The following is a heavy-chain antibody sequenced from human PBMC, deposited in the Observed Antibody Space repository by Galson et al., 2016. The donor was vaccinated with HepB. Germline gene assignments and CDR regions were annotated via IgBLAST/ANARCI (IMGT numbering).Heavy chain of an antibody. CDR2: IKSKTDSETI. D-gene: IGHD3-10*01. V-gene: IGHV3-15*01. J-gene: IGHJ4*02. CDR1: GFTFTDAW. Sequence: SLRLSCAASGFTFTDAWMTWVHQAPGKGLEWLGRIKSKTDSETIDYAAPVKGRFIISRDDSKNTLYLRMNSLKTEDTAIYYCATYGSGRNFDFWGQGTLVTVSS. CDR3: ATYGSGRNFDF.